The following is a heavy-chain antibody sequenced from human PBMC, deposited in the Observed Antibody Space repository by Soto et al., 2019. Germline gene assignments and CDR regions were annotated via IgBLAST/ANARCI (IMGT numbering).Heavy chain of an antibody. D-gene: IGHD3-22*01. V-gene: IGHV4-59*01. J-gene: IGHJ4*02. CDR2: IFYSGST. CDR3: ERADNYYDTSGYSHFDY. CDR1: GGSISTYY. Sequence: SETLSLTCTVSGGSISTYYWSWIRQPPGTGLEWIGYIFYSGSTNYNPSLKSRVTISIDTSKNQFSLKLSSVTAADTAVYYCERADNYYDTSGYSHFDYWGQGTLVTVSS.